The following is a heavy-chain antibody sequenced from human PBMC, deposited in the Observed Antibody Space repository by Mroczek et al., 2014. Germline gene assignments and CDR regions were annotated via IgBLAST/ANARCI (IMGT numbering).Heavy chain of an antibody. J-gene: IGHJ5*02. CDR3: ARAGIAAAGPSINWFDP. CDR2: IYYSGST. Sequence: QVQLQESGPGLVKPSETLSLTCTVSGGSISSYYWSWIRQPPGKGLEWIGYIYYSGSTNYNPSLKSRVTISVDTSKNQFSLKLSSVTAADTAVYYCARAGIAAAGPSINWFDPWGQGTLVTVSS. V-gene: IGHV4-59*01. D-gene: IGHD6-13*01. CDR1: GGSISSYY.